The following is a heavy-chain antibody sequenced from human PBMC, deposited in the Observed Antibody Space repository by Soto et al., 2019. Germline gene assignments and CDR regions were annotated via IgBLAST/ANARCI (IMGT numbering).Heavy chain of an antibody. D-gene: IGHD3-10*01. Sequence: PGGSLRLSCAASGFTFSSYAMSWVRQAPGKGLEWVSVISGSGGSTYYADSVKGRFTISSDNSKNTLYLQMNSLRAEDTAVYFCAKDGGAWNLMVLYYYGMDVWGQGTTVTVSS. CDR2: ISGSGGST. CDR1: GFTFSSYA. J-gene: IGHJ6*02. CDR3: AKDGGAWNLMVLYYYGMDV. V-gene: IGHV3-23*01.